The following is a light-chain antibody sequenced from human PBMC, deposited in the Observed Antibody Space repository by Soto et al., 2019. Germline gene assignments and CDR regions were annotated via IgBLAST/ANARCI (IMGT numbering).Light chain of an antibody. CDR3: QHYGDSRT. V-gene: IGKV3-20*01. CDR1: QSVSSSY. Sequence: ELVLTQSPGALSLSPGERATLSCRASQSVSSSYVAWYQQKPGQAPRLLMYGAANRAAGTPDRFSGSGSGTDFTLSISRLEAEDFAVYYCQHYGDSRTFGQGTKVEVK. J-gene: IGKJ1*01. CDR2: GAA.